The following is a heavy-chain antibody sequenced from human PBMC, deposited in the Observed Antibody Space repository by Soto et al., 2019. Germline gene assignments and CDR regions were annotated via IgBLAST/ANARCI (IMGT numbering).Heavy chain of an antibody. CDR1: VGTFNSNY. CDR2: IYSGGSP. Sequence: PCVSMRLSSAAAVGTFNSNYITLARKNTGKGLECVSVIYSGGSPYYADSVKGRFTISRHNSKNTLYLQMNSLRAEDTAVYYCARGPPGLYDFLSSYYPHYYYYYDLGIRGKGTMVTGSS. CDR3: ARGPPGLYDFLSSYYPHYYYYYDLGI. J-gene: IGHJ6*03. V-gene: IGHV3-53*04. D-gene: IGHD3-9*01.